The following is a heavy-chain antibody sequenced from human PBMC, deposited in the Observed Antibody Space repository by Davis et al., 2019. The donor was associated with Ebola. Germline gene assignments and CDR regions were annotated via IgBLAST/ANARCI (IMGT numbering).Heavy chain of an antibody. CDR1: GGSISSGGYY. D-gene: IGHD2-21*01. V-gene: IGHV4-31*03. CDR3: ARGSHRGGVLGY. Sequence: PSETLSLTCTVSGGSISSGGYYWSWIRQHPGKGLEWIGYIYYSGSTYYNPSLKSRVTISVDTSKNQFSLKLSSVTAADTAVYYCARGSHRGGVLGYWGQGTLVTVSS. J-gene: IGHJ4*02. CDR2: IYYSGST.